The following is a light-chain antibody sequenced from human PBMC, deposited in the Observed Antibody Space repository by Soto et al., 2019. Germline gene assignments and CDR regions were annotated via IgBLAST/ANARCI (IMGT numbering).Light chain of an antibody. Sequence: QSALTQPASVSGSPGQSITISCTGTSSDVGGYNYVSWFQQHPGKAPKFMIYDVRNRPSGISNRFSGSKSGNTASLTISGLQAEDEADYYCNSYTGSSTYVFRTGTKLTVL. CDR3: NSYTGSSTYV. J-gene: IGLJ1*01. CDR2: DVR. V-gene: IGLV2-14*01. CDR1: SSDVGGYNY.